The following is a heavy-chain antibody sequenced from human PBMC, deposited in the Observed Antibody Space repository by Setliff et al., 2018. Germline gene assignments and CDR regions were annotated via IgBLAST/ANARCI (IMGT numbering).Heavy chain of an antibody. J-gene: IGHJ5*02. CDR3: ARDTYSGSYWINWFDP. V-gene: IGHV1-24*01. Sequence: ASVKVSCKVSGYTLTELSMHWVRQAPGKGLEWMGGFDPEDGETIYAQKFQGRVTMTEDTSTDTAYMELSSLRSGDTAVYYCARDTYSGSYWINWFDPWGQGTLVTVSS. CDR1: GYTLTELS. CDR2: FDPEDGET. D-gene: IGHD1-26*01.